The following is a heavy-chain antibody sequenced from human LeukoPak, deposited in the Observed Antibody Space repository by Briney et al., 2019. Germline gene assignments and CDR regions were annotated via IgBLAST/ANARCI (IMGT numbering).Heavy chain of an antibody. Sequence: GGSLRLSCAASGFTFSDYYMSWIRQAPGKGLEWVSYISSSGSTIYYADSVKGRFTISRDNAKNSLYLQMNSLRAEDTAVYYCARDGESIAAAAHNWFDPWGQGTLVTVSS. J-gene: IGHJ5*02. CDR1: GFTFSDYY. CDR2: ISSSGSTI. D-gene: IGHD6-13*01. CDR3: ARDGESIAAAAHNWFDP. V-gene: IGHV3-11*01.